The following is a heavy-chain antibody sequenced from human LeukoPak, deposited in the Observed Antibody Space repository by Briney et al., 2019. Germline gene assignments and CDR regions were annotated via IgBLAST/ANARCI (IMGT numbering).Heavy chain of an antibody. CDR1: GYSISSGYY. J-gene: IGHJ4*02. V-gene: IGHV4-38-2*01. Sequence: SETLSLTCAVSGYSISSGYYWGWIRQPPGKGPEWIGSIYHSGSTYYNPSLKSRVTISVDTSKNQFSLKLSSVTAADTAVYYCATSEYYYGSGSPYWGQGTLVTVSS. D-gene: IGHD3-10*01. CDR2: IYHSGST. CDR3: ATSEYYYGSGSPY.